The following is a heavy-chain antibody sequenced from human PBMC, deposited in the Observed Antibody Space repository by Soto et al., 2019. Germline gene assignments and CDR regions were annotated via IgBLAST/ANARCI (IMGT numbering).Heavy chain of an antibody. J-gene: IGHJ6*02. D-gene: IGHD2-21*02. CDR2: IIPILGIA. CDR3: ATKKVVTASIYYYYGMDV. CDR1: GGTFSSYT. Sequence: SVKVSCKASGGTFSSYTISWVRQAPGQGLEWMGRIIPILGIANYAQKFQGRVTITADKSTSTAYMELSSLRSEDTAVYYCATKKVVTASIYYYYGMDVWGQGTTVTVSS. V-gene: IGHV1-69*02.